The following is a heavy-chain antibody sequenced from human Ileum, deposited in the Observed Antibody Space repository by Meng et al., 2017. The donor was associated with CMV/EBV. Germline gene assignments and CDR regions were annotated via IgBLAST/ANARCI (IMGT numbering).Heavy chain of an antibody. CDR3: AHRRGIEEYFQH. V-gene: IGHV2-5*02. Sequence: QITLQESGPTPVKPTQTLTLTCTFAGCSLSTSGVGVGWIRQPPGKALEWLALIYWDDDKRYSPSLKSRLTITKDTSKNQVVLTMTNMDPVDTATYYCAHRRGIEEYFQHWGQGTLVTVSS. CDR1: GCSLSTSGVG. D-gene: IGHD6-13*01. CDR2: IYWDDDK. J-gene: IGHJ1*01.